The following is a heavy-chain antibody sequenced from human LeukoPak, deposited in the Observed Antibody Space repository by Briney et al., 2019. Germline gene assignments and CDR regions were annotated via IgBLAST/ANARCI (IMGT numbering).Heavy chain of an antibody. CDR1: GGSISSSPYY. CDR3: ARDRGSIVGATSYFDY. CDR2: IYHSGST. J-gene: IGHJ4*02. D-gene: IGHD1-26*01. V-gene: IGHV4-39*07. Sequence: PSETLSLTCTVSGGSISSSPYYWGWIRQPPGKGLEWIGEIYHSGSTYYNPSLKSRVTISVDTSKNQFSLKLSSVTAADTAVYYCARDRGSIVGATSYFDYWGQGTLVTASS.